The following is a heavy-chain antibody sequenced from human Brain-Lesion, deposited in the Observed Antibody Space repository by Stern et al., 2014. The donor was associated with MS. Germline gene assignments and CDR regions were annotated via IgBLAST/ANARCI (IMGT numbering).Heavy chain of an antibody. Sequence: VQLVESGPGLVKPSGTLSLTCAVSGGSISSSNWWSWVRQSPGKGLEGIGESDHSGGTINKQPLKRRVTVPADKSKNPFPLTLRSVAAADTAVYFCAEFPASRPHVFDSWGQGTLVTVSS. D-gene: IGHD6-13*01. CDR2: SDHSGGT. V-gene: IGHV4-4*02. CDR3: AEFPASRPHVFDS. J-gene: IGHJ4*02. CDR1: GGSISSSNW.